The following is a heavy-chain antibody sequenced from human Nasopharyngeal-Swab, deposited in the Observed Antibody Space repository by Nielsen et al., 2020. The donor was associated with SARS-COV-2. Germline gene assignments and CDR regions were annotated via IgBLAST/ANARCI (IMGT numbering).Heavy chain of an antibody. CDR1: GFTFDDYG. V-gene: IGHV3-20*04. CDR2: INWNGGST. D-gene: IGHD3-22*01. J-gene: IGHJ4*02. Sequence: GGSLRLSCAASGFTFDDYGMSWVRQAPGKGLEWVSGINWNGGSTGYADSVKGRFTISRDNAKNSLYLQMNSLRAEDTALYYYARDYYDSSGSAKGNDYWGQGTLVTVSS. CDR3: ARDYYDSSGSAKGNDY.